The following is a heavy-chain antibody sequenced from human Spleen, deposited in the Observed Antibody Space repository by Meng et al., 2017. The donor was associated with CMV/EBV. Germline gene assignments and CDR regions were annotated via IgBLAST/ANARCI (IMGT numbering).Heavy chain of an antibody. CDR3: ARVDVETSIPAGYYSMDV. Sequence: ASVKVSCKASGGTFSSYAISWVRQAPGQGLEWMGGINPNSGGTNYAQKFQGRVIMTRDTSISTAYMELSRLRSDDTAVYYCARVDVETSIPAGYYSMDVWGQGTTVTVS. CDR2: INPNSGGT. D-gene: IGHD2-2*02. J-gene: IGHJ6*02. CDR1: GGTFSSYA. V-gene: IGHV1-2*02.